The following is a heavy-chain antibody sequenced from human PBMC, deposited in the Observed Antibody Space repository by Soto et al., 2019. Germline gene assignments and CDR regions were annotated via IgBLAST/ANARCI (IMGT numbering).Heavy chain of an antibody. Sequence: ASVKVSCKASGYTFTSYYMHWVRQAPGQGLEWMGIINPSGGSTSYAQKFQGRVTMTRDTSTSTVYMELSGLRSEDTAVYYCARDSSLFNSDYYVPYGMDVWGQGTTVTVSS. CDR1: GYTFTSYY. V-gene: IGHV1-46*01. CDR2: INPSGGST. D-gene: IGHD5-12*01. CDR3: ARDSSLFNSDYYVPYGMDV. J-gene: IGHJ6*02.